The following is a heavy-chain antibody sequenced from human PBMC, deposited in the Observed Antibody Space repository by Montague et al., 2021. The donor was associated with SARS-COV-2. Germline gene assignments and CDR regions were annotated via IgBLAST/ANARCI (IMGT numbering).Heavy chain of an antibody. CDR3: ARAQYYYDSSGYYPAY. Sequence: SVKVSFKASGYTFTSYDINWVRQATGQGLEWMGWMNPNSGNTGYAQKFQGRVTMTRNTSISTAYMELSSLRSEDTAVYYCARAQYYYDSSGYYPAYWGQGTLVTVSS. D-gene: IGHD3-22*01. J-gene: IGHJ4*02. CDR1: GYTFTSYD. V-gene: IGHV1-8*01. CDR2: MNPNSGNT.